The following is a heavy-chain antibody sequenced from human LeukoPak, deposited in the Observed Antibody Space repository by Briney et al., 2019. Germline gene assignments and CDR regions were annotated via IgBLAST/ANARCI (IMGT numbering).Heavy chain of an antibody. CDR1: GFTFSSYD. D-gene: IGHD3-22*01. V-gene: IGHV3-13*01. CDR3: AREGIVNDAFDI. J-gene: IGHJ3*02. Sequence: PGGSLRLSCAASGFTFSSYDMHWVRQATGKGLEWVSAIGTAGDTYYPGSVKGRFTISRENAKNSLYLQMNSLRAGDTAVYYCAREGIVNDAFDIWGQGAVVTVSS. CDR2: IGTAGDT.